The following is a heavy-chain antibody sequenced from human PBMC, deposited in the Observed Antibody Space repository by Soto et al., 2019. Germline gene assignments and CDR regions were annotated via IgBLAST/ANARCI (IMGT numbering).Heavy chain of an antibody. D-gene: IGHD3-22*01. CDR1: GFNFSSYA. Sequence: GGSQRLSCTASGFNFSSYAMSWVRQAPGKGLEWVSAISGSGGSTYYADSVKGRFTISRDNSKNTLYLQMNSLRAEDTAVYYCAKDSVPPYYDSSGYYAVYWGQGTLVTVSS. V-gene: IGHV3-23*01. CDR2: ISGSGGST. CDR3: AKDSVPPYYDSSGYYAVY. J-gene: IGHJ4*02.